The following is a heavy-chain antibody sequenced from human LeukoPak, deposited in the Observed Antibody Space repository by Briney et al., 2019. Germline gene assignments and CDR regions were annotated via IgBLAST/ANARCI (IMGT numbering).Heavy chain of an antibody. Sequence: PGRSLRLSCAASGFTFSSYAMHWVRQAPGKGLEWVAVISYDGSNKYYADSVKGRFTISRDNSKNTLYLQMNSLRAEDTAVYYCARDIKEGNDLYGMDVWGQGTTVTVSS. D-gene: IGHD2-8*01. CDR2: ISYDGSNK. CDR1: GFTFSSYA. J-gene: IGHJ6*02. V-gene: IGHV3-30-3*01. CDR3: ARDIKEGNDLYGMDV.